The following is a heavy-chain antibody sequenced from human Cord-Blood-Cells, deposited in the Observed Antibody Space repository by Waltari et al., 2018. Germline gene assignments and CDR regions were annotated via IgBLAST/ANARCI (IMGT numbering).Heavy chain of an antibody. V-gene: IGHV3-30-3*01. J-gene: IGHJ3*02. Sequence: QVQLVESGGGVVQPGRSLRLSCAASGFTFSSYAMHWFRQAPGKGLEWVAVISYDGSNKYYADSVKGRFTISRDNSKNTLYLQMNSLRAEDTAVYYCARAYTAMVTGAFDIWGQGTMVTVSS. CDR2: ISYDGSNK. D-gene: IGHD5-18*01. CDR1: GFTFSSYA. CDR3: ARAYTAMVTGAFDI.